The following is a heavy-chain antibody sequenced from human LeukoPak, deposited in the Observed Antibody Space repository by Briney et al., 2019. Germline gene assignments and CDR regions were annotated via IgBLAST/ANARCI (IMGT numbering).Heavy chain of an antibody. D-gene: IGHD3-16*01. CDR2: ISSSGSTI. Sequence: GGSLRLSCAASGFTFSDYYMSCIRQAPGKGLEWVSYISSSGSTIYYADSVKGRFTISRDNAKNSLYLQMNSLRAEDTAVYYCGRDSLYTTFDYWGQGTLVTVSS. J-gene: IGHJ4*02. CDR1: GFTFSDYY. V-gene: IGHV3-11*01. CDR3: GRDSLYTTFDY.